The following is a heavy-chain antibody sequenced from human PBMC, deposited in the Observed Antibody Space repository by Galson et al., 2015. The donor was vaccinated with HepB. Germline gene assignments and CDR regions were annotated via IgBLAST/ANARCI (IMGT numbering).Heavy chain of an antibody. Sequence: LSLTCTVSGGSISSSSYYWGWIRQPPGKGLEWIGSIYYSGSTYYNPSLKSRVTISVDTSKNQFSLKLSSVTAADTAVYYCARTLSITMVRGVTGELGFDYWGQGTLVTVSS. CDR3: ARTLSITMVRGVTGELGFDY. V-gene: IGHV4-39*01. J-gene: IGHJ4*02. D-gene: IGHD3-10*01. CDR1: GGSISSSSYY. CDR2: IYYSGST.